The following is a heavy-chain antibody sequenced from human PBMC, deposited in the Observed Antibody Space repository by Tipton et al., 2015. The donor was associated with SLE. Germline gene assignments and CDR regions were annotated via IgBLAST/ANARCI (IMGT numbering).Heavy chain of an antibody. J-gene: IGHJ4*02. CDR3: ARGGYNWNYGIDY. Sequence: GHVTISADKSISTAYLQWSSLKASDTAMYYCARGGYNWNYGIDYWGQGTLVTVSS. V-gene: IGHV5-10-1*01. D-gene: IGHD1-7*01.